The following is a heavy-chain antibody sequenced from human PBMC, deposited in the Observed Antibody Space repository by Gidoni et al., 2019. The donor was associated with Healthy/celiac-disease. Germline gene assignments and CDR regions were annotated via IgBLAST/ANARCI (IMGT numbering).Heavy chain of an antibody. CDR3: ASGGTSDYEGY. J-gene: IGHJ4*02. Sequence: QVQLQESGPVLVKPSGTLSLTSAVSCGSISSSNWWSWVRQHPGEGLEWIGEIYHSGSTNYNQSLKSRVTISVDKSKNQFSLKLSSVTAADKAVYYCASGGTSDYEGYWGQGTMVTVSS. CDR2: IYHSGST. V-gene: IGHV4-4*02. D-gene: IGHD5-12*01. CDR1: CGSISSSNW.